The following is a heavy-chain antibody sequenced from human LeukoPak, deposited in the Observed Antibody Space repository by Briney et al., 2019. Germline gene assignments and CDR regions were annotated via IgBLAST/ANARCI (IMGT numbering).Heavy chain of an antibody. J-gene: IGHJ4*02. CDR1: GGSISSYY. CDR3: ARRANGEGYFDY. V-gene: IGHV4-59*08. Sequence: SETLSLTCAISGGSISSYYWSWIRQPPGKGLEWIGYIYYSGSTNYNPSLKSRVTISVDTSKNQFSLKLSSVTAADTAVYYCARRANGEGYFDYWGQGTLVTVSS. CDR2: IYYSGST.